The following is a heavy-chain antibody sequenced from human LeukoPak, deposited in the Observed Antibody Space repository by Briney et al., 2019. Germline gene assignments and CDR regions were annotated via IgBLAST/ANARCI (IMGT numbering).Heavy chain of an antibody. CDR3: ARDLTDIPLAQHTYGHAWYFDL. V-gene: IGHV3-33*01. CDR1: GFTFSTYG. J-gene: IGHJ2*01. D-gene: IGHD5-18*01. CDR2: IWYEGSK. Sequence: GGSLRLSCAASGFTFSTYGMHWVCQAPGKGLEWVAVIWYEGSKNYADSVKGRFTISRDNSKNTLYLQMNSLRAEDTAVYYCARDLTDIPLAQHTYGHAWYFDLWGRGTLVTVSS.